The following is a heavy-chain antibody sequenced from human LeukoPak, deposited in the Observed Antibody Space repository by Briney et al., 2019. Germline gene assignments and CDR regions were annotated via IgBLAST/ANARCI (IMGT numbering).Heavy chain of an antibody. Sequence: SETLSLTCTVSGGSISSSSYYWGWIRQPPGKGLEWIGSIYYSGSTYYNPSLKSRVTISVDTSKNQFSLKLSSVTAADTAVYYCASIRSNIVLRFPKSAMSGREGNYYYYMDVWGKGTTVTVSS. D-gene: IGHD3-3*01. CDR2: IYYSGST. V-gene: IGHV4-39*01. CDR1: GGSISSSSYY. CDR3: ASIRSNIVLRFPKSAMSGREGNYYYYMDV. J-gene: IGHJ6*03.